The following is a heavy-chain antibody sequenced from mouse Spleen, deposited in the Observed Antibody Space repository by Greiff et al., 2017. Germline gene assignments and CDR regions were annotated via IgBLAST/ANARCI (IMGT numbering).Heavy chain of an antibody. V-gene: IGHV2-2*02. Sequence: VQLQQSGPGLVQPSQSLSITCTVSGFSLTSYGVHWVRQSPGKGLEWLGVIWSGGSTDYNAAFISRLSISKDNSKSQVFFKMNSLQANDTAIYYCARKNYGNYDWYFDVWGAGTTVTVSS. D-gene: IGHD2-1*01. J-gene: IGHJ1*01. CDR3: ARKNYGNYDWYFDV. CDR1: GFSLTSYG. CDR2: IWSGGST.